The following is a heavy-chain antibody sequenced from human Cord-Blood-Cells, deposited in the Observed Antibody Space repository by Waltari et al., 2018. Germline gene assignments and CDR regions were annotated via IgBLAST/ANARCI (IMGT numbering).Heavy chain of an antibody. Sequence: QVQLQESGPGLVKPSQTLSLTCTVSGGSISSGDYYWSWIRQPPGKGLEWIGYIYYSGSTYDNPSLKSLVTISVDTSKNQFSLKLSSVTAADTAVYYCARVGCSGGSCYYYYYYYMDVWGKGTTVTVSS. V-gene: IGHV4-30-4*08. CDR1: GGSISSGDYY. J-gene: IGHJ6*03. CDR2: IYYSGST. CDR3: ARVGCSGGSCYYYYYYYMDV. D-gene: IGHD2-15*01.